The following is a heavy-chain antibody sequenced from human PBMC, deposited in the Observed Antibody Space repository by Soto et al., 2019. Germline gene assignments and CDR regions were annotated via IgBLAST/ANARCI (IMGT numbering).Heavy chain of an antibody. D-gene: IGHD5-18*01. J-gene: IGHJ6*02. Sequence: GGSLRLSCAASGFTFTSYAMSWVRQAPGKGLEWVSAISGSGGSTYYADSVKGRFTISRDNSKNTLYLQMNSLRAEDTAVYYCAKVSTPLVPYYSYGMYVWGQGTTVTVSS. CDR2: ISGSGGST. CDR3: AKVSTPLVPYYSYGMYV. V-gene: IGHV3-23*01. CDR1: GFTFTSYA.